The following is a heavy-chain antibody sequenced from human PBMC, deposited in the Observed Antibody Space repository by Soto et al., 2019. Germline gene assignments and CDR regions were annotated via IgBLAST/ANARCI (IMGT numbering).Heavy chain of an antibody. D-gene: IGHD3-3*01. V-gene: IGHV4-31*03. Sequence: PSETLSLTCTVSGGSISSGGYYWSWIRQHPGKGLEWIGYIYYSGSTYYNPSLKSRVTISVDTSKNQFSLKLSSVTAADTAVYYCARSYYDFWSGYYNYYYYYMDVWGKGTTVTVPS. CDR3: ARSYYDFWSGYYNYYYYYMDV. CDR1: GGSISSGGYY. CDR2: IYYSGST. J-gene: IGHJ6*03.